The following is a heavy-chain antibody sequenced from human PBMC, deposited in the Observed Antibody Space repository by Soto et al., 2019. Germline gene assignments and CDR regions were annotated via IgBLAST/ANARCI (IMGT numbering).Heavy chain of an antibody. J-gene: IGHJ6*03. V-gene: IGHV3-23*01. CDR2: ISGSGGST. CDR3: AKGLGKGYYYYMDV. D-gene: IGHD1-26*01. Sequence: GGSLRLSCAASGFTFSSYAMSWVRQAPGKGLEWVSAISGSGGSTYYADSVKGRFTISRDNSKNTLYLQMNSLRAEDTAVYYCAKGLGKGYYYYMDVWGKGTTVTVSS. CDR1: GFTFSSYA.